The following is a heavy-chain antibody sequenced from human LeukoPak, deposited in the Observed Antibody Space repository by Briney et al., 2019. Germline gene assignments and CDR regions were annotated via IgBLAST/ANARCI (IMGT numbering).Heavy chain of an antibody. J-gene: IGHJ6*03. Sequence: PSETLSLTCTVSGGSISSYYWSWIRQPPGKGLEWIGRIYTSGSTNYNPSLKSRVTMSVDTSKNQFSLKLSSVTAADTAVYYCARVGRDRDYYYYYMDVWGKGTTVTVSS. CDR3: ARVGRDRDYYYYYMDV. CDR1: GGSISSYY. V-gene: IGHV4-4*07. CDR2: IYTSGST.